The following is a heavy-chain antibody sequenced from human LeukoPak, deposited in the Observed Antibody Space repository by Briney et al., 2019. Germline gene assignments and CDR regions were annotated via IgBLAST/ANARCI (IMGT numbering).Heavy chain of an antibody. J-gene: IGHJ6*02. Sequence: ASVKVSCKASGYTFTSYDINWVRQATGKGLEWMGWMNPNSGNTGYAQKFQGRVTMTRNTSISTAYMELSSLRSEDTAVYYCAREILKNFWSGYYAPYYYYGMDVWGQGTTVTVSS. CDR3: AREILKNFWSGYYAPYYYYGMDV. CDR1: GYTFTSYD. CDR2: MNPNSGNT. V-gene: IGHV1-8*01. D-gene: IGHD3-3*01.